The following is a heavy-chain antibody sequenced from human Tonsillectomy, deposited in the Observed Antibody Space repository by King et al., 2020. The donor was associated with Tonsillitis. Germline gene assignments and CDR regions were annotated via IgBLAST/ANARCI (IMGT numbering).Heavy chain of an antibody. CDR1: GGSFSGYY. CDR2: INHSGST. D-gene: IGHD6-13*01. V-gene: IGHV4-34*01. CDR3: AREPGIAAAGDWFDP. J-gene: IGHJ5*02. Sequence: VQLQQWGAGLLKPSETLSLTCAVYGGSFSGYYWSWIRQPPGKGLEWMGEINHSGSTNYNPSLKSRVTISVDTSKNQFSLKLSSVTAADTAVYYCAREPGIAAAGDWFDPWGQGTLVTVSS.